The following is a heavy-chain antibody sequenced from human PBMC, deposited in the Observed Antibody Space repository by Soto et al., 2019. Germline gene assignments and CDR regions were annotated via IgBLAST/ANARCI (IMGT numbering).Heavy chain of an antibody. D-gene: IGHD3-3*01. J-gene: IGHJ4*02. V-gene: IGHV1-18*01. CDR3: ARERYYDFWSGHDY. CDR1: GYTFTSYG. Sequence: ASVKVSCKASGYTFTSYGISWVRQAPGQGLEWMGWISAYNGNTNYAQKLQGRVTMTTDTSTSTAYMELRSLRSDDTAVYYCARERYYDFWSGHDYWGQGTLVTVSS. CDR2: ISAYNGNT.